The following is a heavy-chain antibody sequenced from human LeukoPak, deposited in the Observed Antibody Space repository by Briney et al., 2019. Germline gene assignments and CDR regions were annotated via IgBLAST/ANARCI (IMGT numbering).Heavy chain of an antibody. CDR1: DGSISSHY. J-gene: IGHJ6*03. D-gene: IGHD3-22*01. Sequence: SETLSLTCTVSDGSISSHYWSWIRQPPGKGLEWIGYIHNSGGINYDPSLKSRVTISIDTSKNQISLRLTSVTAADAAVYYCARLGVVVTHYYYMDVWGKGTTVTVSS. CDR2: IHNSGGI. CDR3: ARLGVVVTHYYYMDV. V-gene: IGHV4-59*08.